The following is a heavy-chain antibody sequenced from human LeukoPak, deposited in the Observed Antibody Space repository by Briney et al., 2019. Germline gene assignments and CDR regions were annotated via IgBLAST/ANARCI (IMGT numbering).Heavy chain of an antibody. CDR3: ARSPMIRGVMGWFDP. CDR1: GGSISSSLYY. Sequence: KPPETLSLTCTVSGGSISSSLYYWGWIRQPPGKGLEWIGSIYSGSTYYNPSLKSRVIISVDTSKNQFSLKLSSVTAAVTAVYYCARSPMIRGVMGWFDPWGQGTLVTVSS. CDR2: IYSGST. V-gene: IGHV4-39*01. D-gene: IGHD3-10*01. J-gene: IGHJ5*02.